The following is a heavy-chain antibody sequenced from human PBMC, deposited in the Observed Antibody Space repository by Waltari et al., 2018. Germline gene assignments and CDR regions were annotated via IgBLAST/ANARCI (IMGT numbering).Heavy chain of an antibody. D-gene: IGHD6-13*01. CDR3: ARGGSSWPYWYFDL. Sequence: QVQLQQWGAGLLKPSETLSLTCAVYGGSFSGYYWSWIRQPPGKGVVWIGEINHSGSTNYNPSLKSRVTISVDTSKNQFSLKLSSVTAADTAVYYCARGGSSWPYWYFDLWGRGTLVTVSS. J-gene: IGHJ2*01. CDR1: GGSFSGYY. CDR2: INHSGST. V-gene: IGHV4-34*01.